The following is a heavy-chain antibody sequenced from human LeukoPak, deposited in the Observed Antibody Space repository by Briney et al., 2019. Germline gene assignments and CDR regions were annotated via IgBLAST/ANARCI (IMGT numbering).Heavy chain of an antibody. Sequence: KTSETLSLTCTVSGGSISSSSYYWTWIRQPAGNGLEWIGRVYTSGSTTNYNPSLKSRVTMSVDTSNNQFSLRLTSVTAADTAVYFCARTSDTAMITKWGQGILVTVSS. V-gene: IGHV4-61*02. CDR3: ARTSDTAMITK. CDR1: GGSISSSSYY. J-gene: IGHJ4*02. CDR2: VYTSGST. D-gene: IGHD5-18*01.